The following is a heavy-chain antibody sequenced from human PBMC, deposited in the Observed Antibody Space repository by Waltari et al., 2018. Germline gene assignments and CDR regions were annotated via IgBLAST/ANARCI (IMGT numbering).Heavy chain of an antibody. D-gene: IGHD6-19*01. CDR3: AGGRRWYSSGWYAFDI. Sequence: QVQLQESGPGLVKPSETLSLTCAVSGYSISSGYYWGWIRQPPGKGLEWIGGIYHSGGTYSNPCLKSRVTISVDPAKSQFSLKLSSVTAADTAVYYCAGGRRWYSSGWYAFDIWGQGTMVTVSS. CDR2: IYHSGGT. CDR1: GYSISSGYY. V-gene: IGHV4-38-2*01. J-gene: IGHJ3*02.